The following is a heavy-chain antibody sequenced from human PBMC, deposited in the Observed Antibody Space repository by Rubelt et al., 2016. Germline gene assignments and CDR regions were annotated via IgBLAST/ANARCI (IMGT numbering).Heavy chain of an antibody. D-gene: IGHD5-12*01. CDR1: GGSFSGYY. J-gene: IGHJ4*02. Sequence: QVQLQQWGAGLLKPSETLSLTCAVYGGSFSGYYWSWNRQPPGTGLEWIGEINHSGRTNYNPSLNSRVAISVDTSTTQFTLKLSSVTAADTAVYYCARGSGYVNFDYWGQGTLVTVSS. V-gene: IGHV4-34*01. CDR3: ARGSGYVNFDY. CDR2: INHSGRT.